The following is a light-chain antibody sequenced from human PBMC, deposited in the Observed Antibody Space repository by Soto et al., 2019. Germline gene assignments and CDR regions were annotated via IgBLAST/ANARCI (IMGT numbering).Light chain of an antibody. CDR1: SSDVGKYNY. CDR2: HVT. CDR3: SSYTSTNTYV. J-gene: IGLJ1*01. Sequence: QSVLTQPAAVSGSPGQSITFSCTGTSSDVGKYNYVSWYQQHPGKVPKLMIYHVTYRPSGVSNRFSGSKSGNTASLTISGLQAEDEADYYCSSYTSTNTYVFGPGTKLTVL. V-gene: IGLV2-14*01.